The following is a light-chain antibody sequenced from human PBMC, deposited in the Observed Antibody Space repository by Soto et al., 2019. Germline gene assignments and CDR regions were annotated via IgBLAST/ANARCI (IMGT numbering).Light chain of an antibody. CDR1: QSVSSN. V-gene: IGKV3-15*01. CDR2: GAS. CDR3: QQYNNWPPWT. J-gene: IGKJ1*01. Sequence: EIVMTQSPATLSVSPGERATLSCRASQSVSSNLAWYQQKPGQAPRLLIYGASTRATGIPARFSGSGSGTAFTLTISSLQSEDFAVYYCQQYNNWPPWTFGQGTXLXI.